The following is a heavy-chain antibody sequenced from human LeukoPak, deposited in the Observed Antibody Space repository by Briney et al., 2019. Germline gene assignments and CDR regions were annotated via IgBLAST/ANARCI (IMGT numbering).Heavy chain of an antibody. Sequence: GGSLRLSCAASGFTFSNFWMSWVRQAPGKGLEWVATIKQDGSEKYYVDSVKGRFTISRDNAKSSLYLQMNNQRAEDTAVYFCARDKGTVTPRGYYYYMDVWGRGTTVTVSS. V-gene: IGHV3-7*01. CDR3: ARDKGTVTPRGYYYYMDV. D-gene: IGHD4-11*01. CDR1: GFTFSNFW. J-gene: IGHJ6*03. CDR2: IKQDGSEK.